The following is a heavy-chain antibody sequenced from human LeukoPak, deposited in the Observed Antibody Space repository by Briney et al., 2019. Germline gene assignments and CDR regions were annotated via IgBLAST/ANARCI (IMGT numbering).Heavy chain of an antibody. Sequence: GGSLRLSCAASGFTFSNYGMHWVRQAPGKGLEWVAVISYDGSNKYYADSVKGRFTISRDNSKNTLYLQMNSLRAEDTAVYYCARADCSSTSCPWDYWGQGTLVTVSS. CDR2: ISYDGSNK. CDR1: GFTFSNYG. D-gene: IGHD2-2*01. V-gene: IGHV3-30*03. CDR3: ARADCSSTSCPWDY. J-gene: IGHJ4*02.